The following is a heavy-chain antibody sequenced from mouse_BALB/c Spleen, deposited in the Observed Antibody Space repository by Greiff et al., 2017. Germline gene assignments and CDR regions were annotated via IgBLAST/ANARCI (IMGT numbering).Heavy chain of an antibody. J-gene: IGHJ4*01. CDR1: GFTFSSYA. CDR2: ISSGGSYT. CDR3: ARDQGYEDAMDY. Sequence: EVMLVESGGGLVKPGGSLKLSCAASGFTFSSYAMSWVRQSPEKRLEWVAEISSGGSYTYYPDTVTGRFTISRDNAKNTLYLEMSSLKSEDTAMYYGARDQGYEDAMDYWGQGTSVTVSS. D-gene: IGHD2-10*02. V-gene: IGHV5-9-4*01.